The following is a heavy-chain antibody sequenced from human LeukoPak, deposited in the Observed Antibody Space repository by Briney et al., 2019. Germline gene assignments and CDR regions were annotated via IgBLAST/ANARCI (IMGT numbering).Heavy chain of an antibody. CDR3: ARGGLVYGIIRYYYYYMDV. CDR2: ISYSGTT. V-gene: IGHV4-39*02. Sequence: SETLSLTCTVSSASISSSPYYWGWIRQSPGKGLEWIGSISYSGTTYYNPSLKSRVTISVDTSKNHFSLKLSSVTAADTAVYYCARGGLVYGIIRYYYYYMDVWGKGTTVTVSS. CDR1: SASISSSPYY. J-gene: IGHJ6*03. D-gene: IGHD6-19*01.